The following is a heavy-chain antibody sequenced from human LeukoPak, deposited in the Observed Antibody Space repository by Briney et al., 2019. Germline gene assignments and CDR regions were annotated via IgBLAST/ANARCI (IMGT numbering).Heavy chain of an antibody. V-gene: IGHV1-18*01. CDR1: GYTFTSYG. J-gene: IGHJ4*02. D-gene: IGHD2-21*02. CDR2: ISAYNGNT. CDR3: ARDPGTQGSVTAPYYFDY. Sequence: ASVKVSCKASGYTFTSYGISWARQAPGQGLEWMGWISAYNGNTNYAQKLQGRVTMTTDTSTSTAYMELRSLRSDDTAVYYCARDPGTQGSVTAPYYFDYWGQGTLVTVSS.